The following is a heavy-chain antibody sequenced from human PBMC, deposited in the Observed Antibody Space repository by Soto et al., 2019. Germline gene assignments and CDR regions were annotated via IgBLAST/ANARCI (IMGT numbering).Heavy chain of an antibody. V-gene: IGHV1-69*13. CDR1: GGTFSSYA. CDR3: ARPSQGKLFYAFDI. CDR2: IIPIFGTA. J-gene: IGHJ3*02. Sequence: GASVKVSCKASGGTFSSYAISWVRQAPGQGLEWMGGIIPIFGTANYAQKFQGRVTITADESTSTAYMELSSLRSEDTAVYYCARPSQGKLFYAFDIWGQGTMVTVSS. D-gene: IGHD3-10*01.